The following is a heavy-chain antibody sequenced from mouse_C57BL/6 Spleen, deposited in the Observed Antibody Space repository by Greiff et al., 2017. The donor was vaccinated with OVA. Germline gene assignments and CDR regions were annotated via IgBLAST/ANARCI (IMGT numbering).Heavy chain of an antibody. CDR2: IYPNNGGT. D-gene: IGHD3-3*01. Sequence: EVQLQQSGPELVKPGASVKIPCKASGYTFTDYNMDWVKQSHGKSLEWIGDIYPNNGGTIYNQKFKGKATLTVDKSSSTAYMELRSLTSEDTAVYYCARRGDDYFDYWGQGTTLTVSS. CDR3: ARRGDDYFDY. V-gene: IGHV1-18*01. CDR1: GYTFTDYN. J-gene: IGHJ2*01.